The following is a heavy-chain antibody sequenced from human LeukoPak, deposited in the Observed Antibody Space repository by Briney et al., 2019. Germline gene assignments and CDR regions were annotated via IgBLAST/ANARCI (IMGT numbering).Heavy chain of an antibody. CDR1: GFTFSTYS. CDR3: ARGALYQYYLDYWG. D-gene: IGHD4-17*01. Sequence: PGGSLRLSCAASGFTFSTYSMNWVRQAPGKGLEWVSYISSSSDTIYYADSVKGRFTISRDNAMNTVYLQMNSLRVEDTAVYYCARGALYQYYLDYWGWGQGTLVTVSS. CDR2: ISSSSDTI. V-gene: IGHV3-48*01. J-gene: IGHJ4*02.